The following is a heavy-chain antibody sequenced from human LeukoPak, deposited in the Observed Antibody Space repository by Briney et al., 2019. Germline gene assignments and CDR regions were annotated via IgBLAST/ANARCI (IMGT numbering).Heavy chain of an antibody. J-gene: IGHJ4*02. Sequence: GGSLRLSCAASGFTFSGYWMSWVRQAPGKGLEWVANIKQDGSEKKYVDSVRDRFTISRDNAKNSLSLQMNSLRGEDTAVYYCARLDFRSGYPQYWGQGTLVTVSS. D-gene: IGHD3-3*01. CDR3: ARLDFRSGYPQY. CDR2: IKQDGSEK. V-gene: IGHV3-7*01. CDR1: GFTFSGYW.